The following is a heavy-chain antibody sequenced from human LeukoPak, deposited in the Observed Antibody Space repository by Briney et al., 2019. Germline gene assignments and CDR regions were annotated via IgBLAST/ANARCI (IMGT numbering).Heavy chain of an antibody. CDR3: ARGGRGSAAVVAPRSFDI. CDR2: TYTGGNS. CDR1: GFTVSSIH. Sequence: PGGSLRLSCAASGFTVSSIHMVWVRQAPGEGLEWVSVTYTGGNSYYADSVKGRFIISRDISKNTLYLQMNSLRAEDSALYYCARGGRGSAAVVAPRSFDIWGQGTMVTVSS. J-gene: IGHJ3*02. V-gene: IGHV3-53*01. D-gene: IGHD3-22*01.